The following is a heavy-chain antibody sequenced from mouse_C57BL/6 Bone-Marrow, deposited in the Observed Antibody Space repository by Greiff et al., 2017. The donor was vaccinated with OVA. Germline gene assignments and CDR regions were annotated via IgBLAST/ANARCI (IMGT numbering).Heavy chain of an antibody. CDR3: ARITTVVVFDY. CDR1: GYTFTDYY. D-gene: IGHD1-1*01. V-gene: IGHV1-26*01. CDR2: INPNNGGT. Sequence: VQLQQSGPELVKPGASVKISCKASGYTFTDYYMNWVKQSHGKSLEWIGDINPNNGGTSYNQKFKGKATLTVDKSSSTAYMELRSLTSEDSAVYYCARITTVVVFDYWGQGTTLTVSS. J-gene: IGHJ2*01.